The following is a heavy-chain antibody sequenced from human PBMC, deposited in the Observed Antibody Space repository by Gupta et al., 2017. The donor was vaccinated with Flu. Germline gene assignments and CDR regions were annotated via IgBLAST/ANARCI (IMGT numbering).Heavy chain of an antibody. Sequence: QITLKASGPTLVIPPETFTLTCHFPGFSPTSRGVVVGWIRQPPGKALECLALIHGDDDKHYHPSLKGRLAIAKDTSKNQVILTITNMDPADTATYYCAHKNDYRIPWISPWGQGTLVTVSA. J-gene: IGHJ5*02. CDR1: GFSPTSRGVV. V-gene: IGHV2-5*02. CDR3: AHKNDYRIPWISP. CDR2: IHGDDDK. D-gene: IGHD4-17*01.